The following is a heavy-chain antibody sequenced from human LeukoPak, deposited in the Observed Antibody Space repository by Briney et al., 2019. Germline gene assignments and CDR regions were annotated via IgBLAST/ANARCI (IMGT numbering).Heavy chain of an antibody. J-gene: IGHJ2*01. Sequence: SETLSLTCSVSHGSIVTPNYFWGWIRQPPGKGLEFVASVQHTGFGYKSPSIRSRVAVSTDTYKNQFSLRLESVTAADTAVYYCVRGVSNDWYFDLWGSGTLDSISS. CDR3: VRGVSNDWYFDL. V-gene: IGHV4-39*07. CDR2: VQHTGFG. CDR1: HGSIVTPNYF. D-gene: IGHD1-1*01.